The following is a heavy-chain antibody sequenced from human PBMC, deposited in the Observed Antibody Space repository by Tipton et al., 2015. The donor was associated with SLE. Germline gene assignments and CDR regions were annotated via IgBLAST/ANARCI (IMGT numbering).Heavy chain of an antibody. Sequence: TLFLTCAVYGGSFSGYYWSWIRQPPGKGLEWIGEINHSGSTNYNPSLKSRVTISVDTSKNQFSLKLSSVTAADTAVYYCARLPSSDSSGYYPYWGQGTLVTVSS. CDR3: ARLPSSDSSGYYPY. D-gene: IGHD3-22*01. CDR1: GGSFSGYY. CDR2: INHSGST. V-gene: IGHV4-34*01. J-gene: IGHJ4*02.